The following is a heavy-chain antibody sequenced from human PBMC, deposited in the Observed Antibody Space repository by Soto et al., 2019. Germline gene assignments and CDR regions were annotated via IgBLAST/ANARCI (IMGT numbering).Heavy chain of an antibody. CDR3: ANLRYDSSGYYIDY. J-gene: IGHJ4*02. Sequence: GGSLRLSCAASEFTFSSYAMSWVRQAPGKGLEWVSAISGSGGSTYYADSVKGRFTISRDNSKNTLYLQMNSLRAEDTAVYYCANLRYDSSGYYIDYWGQGTLVPVSS. CDR2: ISGSGGST. V-gene: IGHV3-23*01. D-gene: IGHD3-22*01. CDR1: EFTFSSYA.